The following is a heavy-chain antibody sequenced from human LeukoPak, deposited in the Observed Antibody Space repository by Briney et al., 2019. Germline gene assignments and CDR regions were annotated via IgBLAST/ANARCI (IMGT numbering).Heavy chain of an antibody. CDR3: AKGSTGSFLTDY. D-gene: IGHD1-26*01. Sequence: GGSLRLSCAASGFTFDDYAMHWVRQAPGKGLEWVSGISWNSGSIGYADSVKGRFTIFRDNAKKSLFLQMNSLRAEDTALYYCAKGSTGSFLTDYWGQGTLVTVSS. J-gene: IGHJ4*02. V-gene: IGHV3-9*01. CDR2: ISWNSGSI. CDR1: GFTFDDYA.